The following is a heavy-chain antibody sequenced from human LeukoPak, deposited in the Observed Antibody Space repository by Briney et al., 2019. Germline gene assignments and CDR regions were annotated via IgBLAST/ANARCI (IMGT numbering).Heavy chain of an antibody. D-gene: IGHD6-19*01. CDR2: ISGSGGST. CDR1: GFTFSSYA. Sequence: PGGSLRLSCAASGFTFSSYAMSWVRQAPGKGLEWVSAISGSGGSTYYADSVKGRFTISRDSSKNTLYLQMNSLRAEDTAVYSCAGVRGGWSFDYWGQGTLLTVSS. CDR3: AGVRGGWSFDY. J-gene: IGHJ4*02. V-gene: IGHV3-23*01.